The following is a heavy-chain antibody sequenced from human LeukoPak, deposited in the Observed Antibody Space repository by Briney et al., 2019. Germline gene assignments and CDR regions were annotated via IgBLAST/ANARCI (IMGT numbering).Heavy chain of an antibody. CDR1: GFTFGDYS. V-gene: IGHV3-49*03. CDR2: IRRKGYGGTT. Sequence: GGSLRLSCTGSGFTFGDYSMSWFRQAPGKGLEWVGFIRRKGYGGTTEYAASVKGRFTISRDDSKSTAYLQMNSLKTEDTAVYYCTRDHDFWSGPLDIWGTRTTVTVSS. D-gene: IGHD3-3*01. CDR3: TRDHDFWSGPLDI. J-gene: IGHJ6*04.